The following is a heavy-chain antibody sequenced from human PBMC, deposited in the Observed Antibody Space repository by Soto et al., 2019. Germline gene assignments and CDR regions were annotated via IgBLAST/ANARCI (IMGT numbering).Heavy chain of an antibody. CDR2: ISPSGHKT. CDR1: GFTFSSYA. D-gene: IGHD4-4*01. V-gene: IGHV3-23*01. J-gene: IGHJ5*02. CDR3: VKDGSNTWYFNWYDP. Sequence: GGSLRLSCAASGFTFSSYAMHWVRQAPGKGLEYVSGISPSGHKTYYTDSVKGRFSISRDNSRNTLYLQMNSLRAEDTAVYYCVKDGSNTWYFNWYDPWGQGTLVTVSS.